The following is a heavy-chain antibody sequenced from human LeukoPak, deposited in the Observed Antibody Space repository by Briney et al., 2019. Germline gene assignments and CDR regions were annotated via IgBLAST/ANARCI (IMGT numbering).Heavy chain of an antibody. V-gene: IGHV2-5*02. CDR2: ILWDDDK. CDR3: AHRPSSYSSSSVYFDY. J-gene: IGHJ4*02. Sequence: ESGPTLVNPTQTLTLTCTFSGFSLSTSGVGVGWIRQPPGKALEWLALILWDDDKRYNPPLKSRLTITKDTSKNQVVLTMTNMDPVDTATYYCAHRPSSYSSSSVYFDYWGQGTLVTVSS. CDR1: GFSLSTSGVG. D-gene: IGHD6-6*01.